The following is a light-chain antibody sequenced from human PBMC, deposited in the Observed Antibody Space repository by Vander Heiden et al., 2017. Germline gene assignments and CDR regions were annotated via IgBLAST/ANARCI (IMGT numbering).Light chain of an antibody. CDR3: LLSFSGGRGV. CDR1: TGGVTTGHH. V-gene: IGLV7-46*01. Sequence: QAVVTQEPSLTVPPGGTVTLTCGCNTGGVTTGHHPYWFQQKPGQAPRTLISETTTKHSWTPARFSGSLLGGKAALTLSGAQPEDEADYYCLLSFSGGRGVFGGGTKLTV. CDR2: ETT. J-gene: IGLJ3*02.